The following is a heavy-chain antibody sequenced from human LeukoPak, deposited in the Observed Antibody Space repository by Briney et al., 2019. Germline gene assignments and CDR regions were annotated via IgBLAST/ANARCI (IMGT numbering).Heavy chain of an antibody. D-gene: IGHD2/OR15-2a*01. CDR2: IDPGDSDT. J-gene: IGHJ6*02. V-gene: IGHV5-51*01. CDR1: GYSFTTYW. Sequence: GESLKISCKASGYSFTTYWIGWARQMPGKGLEWMGIIDPGDSDTRHSPSFQGQVTISADKSISTAYLQWSSLKASDTAMYYCARNRRYYGMDGWGQGTTVTVSS. CDR3: ARNRRYYGMDG.